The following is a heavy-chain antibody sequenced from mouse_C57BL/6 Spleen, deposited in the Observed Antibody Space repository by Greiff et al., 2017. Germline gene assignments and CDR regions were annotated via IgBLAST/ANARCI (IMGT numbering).Heavy chain of an antibody. D-gene: IGHD2-4*01. Sequence: VQLKESGPELVKPGASVKMSCKASGYTFTDYYMHWVKQSHGKSLAWIGYINPNNGGTSYNQKFKGKATLTVNKSSSTANMELRSLTSEDSAVYYCARRGNYDYDSGFAYWGQGTLVTVSA. CDR3: ARRGNYDYDSGFAY. CDR1: GYTFTDYY. CDR2: INPNNGGT. J-gene: IGHJ3*01. V-gene: IGHV1-22*01.